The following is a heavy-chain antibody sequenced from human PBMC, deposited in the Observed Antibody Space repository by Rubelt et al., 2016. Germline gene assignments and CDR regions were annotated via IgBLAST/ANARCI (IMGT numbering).Heavy chain of an antibody. CDR2: ISDGGTVK. CDR1: GFTFSTCA. Sequence: QVQLVESGGGVVQPGRSLRLSCVGSGFTFSTCAMHWVRQAPGKGLEWVAVISDGGTVKDYTDSVKGRFTISRDNSKNSLDLQMNSLRVDDTAMYYCARAYYYDSSGRKIREAFDSWGQGALVTVSA. V-gene: IGHV3-30*04. CDR3: ARAYYYDSSGRKIREAFDS. D-gene: IGHD3-22*01. J-gene: IGHJ4*02.